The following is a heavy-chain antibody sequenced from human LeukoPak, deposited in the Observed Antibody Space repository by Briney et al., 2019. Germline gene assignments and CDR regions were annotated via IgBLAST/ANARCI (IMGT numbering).Heavy chain of an antibody. Sequence: AGGSLRLSCTASGFTFSDYAMSWFRQAPGKGLEWVGFIRNKAYGGTAEYAASVKGRFTISRDDSKTIAYLQMNSLKTEDTAVYYCTREKRYFDWFQADYWGQGTLVTVSS. J-gene: IGHJ4*02. D-gene: IGHD3-9*01. CDR3: TREKRYFDWFQADY. CDR2: IRNKAYGGTA. V-gene: IGHV3-49*03. CDR1: GFTFSDYA.